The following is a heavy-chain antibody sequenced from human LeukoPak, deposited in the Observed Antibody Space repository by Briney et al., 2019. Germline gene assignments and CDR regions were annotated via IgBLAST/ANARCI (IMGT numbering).Heavy chain of an antibody. V-gene: IGHV4-30-4*01. CDR2: IYYSGST. CDR1: GGSISSGDYY. J-gene: IGHJ2*01. D-gene: IGHD4-17*01. CDR3: ASFDYGDYWYFDL. Sequence: SETLSLTCTVSGGSISSGDYYWSWIRQPPGKGLEWIGYIYYSGSTYYNPSLESRVTISVDTSKNQFSLKLSSVTAADTAVYYCASFDYGDYWYFDLWGRGTLVTVSS.